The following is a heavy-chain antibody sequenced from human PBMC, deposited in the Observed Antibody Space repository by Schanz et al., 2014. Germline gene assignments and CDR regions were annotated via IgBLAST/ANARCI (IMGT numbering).Heavy chain of an antibody. D-gene: IGHD1-7*01. CDR2: VNHGGYT. J-gene: IGHJ4*02. V-gene: IGHV4-34*01. CDR3: ATWSGTRLFHN. Sequence: QVQLQQWGAGLLKPSETLSLTCAFSGGSFSGYWWTWVRQSPGKGLEWIGEVNHGGYTNYNPSLKSGVPVSVDMSKKQFSLGLISVTAADTAAYYCATWSGTRLFHNWGQGTLVTVSS. CDR1: GGSFSGYW.